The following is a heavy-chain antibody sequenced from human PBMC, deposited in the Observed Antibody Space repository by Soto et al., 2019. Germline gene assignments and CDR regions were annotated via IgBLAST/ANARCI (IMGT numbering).Heavy chain of an antibody. CDR1: GGSISSGGYS. CDR2: IYPTGKT. CDR3: DRATPAPAHRRGL. J-gene: IGHJ6*02. V-gene: IGHV4-30-2*01. Sequence: SETLSLTCTVSGGSISSGGYSWSWFLQTPGKGLEWIGYIYPTGKTYYNPSLENRATLSIDTPQNQLSLQLTSVTAADTAVYYSDRATPAPAHRRGLWGQGTTVTVSS. D-gene: IGHD3-10*01.